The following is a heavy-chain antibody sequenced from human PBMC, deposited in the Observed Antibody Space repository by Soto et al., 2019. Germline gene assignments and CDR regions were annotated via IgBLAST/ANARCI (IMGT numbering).Heavy chain of an antibody. D-gene: IGHD6-6*01. J-gene: IGHJ4*02. CDR3: ARVKYSSSPIDY. CDR1: GGTFSSYA. Sequence: SVKVSCKASGGTFSSYAISWVRQAPGQGLEWMGGIIPIFGTANYAQKFQGRVTITADESTSTAYMELSSLRSEDTAVYYCARVKYSSSPIDYWGQGTLVTVSS. CDR2: IIPIFGTA. V-gene: IGHV1-69*13.